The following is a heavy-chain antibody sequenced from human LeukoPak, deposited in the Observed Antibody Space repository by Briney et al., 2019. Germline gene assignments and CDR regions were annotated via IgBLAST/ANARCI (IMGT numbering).Heavy chain of an antibody. Sequence: PSETLSLTCTVSGGSISSYYWSWIRQPPGKGLEWIGYIYTSGSTNYNPSLKSRVTISVDTSKNQFSLKLSSVTAADTAVYYCARAVVRGVNCFDYWGQGTLVTVSS. CDR2: IYTSGST. D-gene: IGHD3-10*01. V-gene: IGHV4-4*09. CDR1: GGSISSYY. J-gene: IGHJ4*02. CDR3: ARAVVRGVNCFDY.